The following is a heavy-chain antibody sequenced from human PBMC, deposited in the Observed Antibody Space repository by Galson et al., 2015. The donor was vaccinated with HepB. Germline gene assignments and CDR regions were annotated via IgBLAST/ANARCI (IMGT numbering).Heavy chain of an antibody. J-gene: IGHJ3*02. CDR1: GFTFSSYA. D-gene: IGHD3-22*01. CDR3: ASPHHPYYYDSSGYWEDAFDI. V-gene: IGHV3-30*04. CDR2: ISYDGSNK. Sequence: SLRLSCAASGFTFSSYAMHWVRQAPGKGLEWVAVISYDGSNKYYADSVKGRFTISRDNSKNTLYLQMNSLRAEDTAVYYCASPHHPYYYDSSGYWEDAFDIWGQGTMVTVSS.